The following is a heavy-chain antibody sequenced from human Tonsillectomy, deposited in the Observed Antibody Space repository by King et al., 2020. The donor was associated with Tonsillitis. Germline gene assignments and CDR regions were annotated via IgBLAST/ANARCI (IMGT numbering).Heavy chain of an antibody. D-gene: IGHD2-2*01. J-gene: IGHJ6*03. CDR3: ARVGGDCSSTSCYGNYYYYMDV. Sequence: VQLVESGGGVVQPGRSLRLSCAASGFTFSTYAIHCVRQAPGKGLEGGAVISYDGHNKYYADSVKGIFTISRDNSKNTLYLQMNSLRAEDTAGYYCARVGGDCSSTSCYGNYYYYMDVWGKGTTVTVSS. CDR1: GFTFSTYA. CDR2: ISYDGHNK. V-gene: IGHV3-30*01.